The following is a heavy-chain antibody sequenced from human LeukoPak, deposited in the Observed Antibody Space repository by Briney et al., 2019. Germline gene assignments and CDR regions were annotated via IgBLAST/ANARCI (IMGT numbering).Heavy chain of an antibody. Sequence: GGSLRLSCAASGFTFSSYTMTWVRQAPGKGLEWVSVIDSSGGNTYYADSVRGRFTISRDNSKNTLYLQMNSLRVEDTAVYYCAKEPQRIGYSPTIDWGQGTLVTVSS. CDR1: GFTFSSYT. CDR3: AKEPQRIGYSPTID. CDR2: IDSSGGNT. J-gene: IGHJ4*02. D-gene: IGHD3-22*01. V-gene: IGHV3-23*01.